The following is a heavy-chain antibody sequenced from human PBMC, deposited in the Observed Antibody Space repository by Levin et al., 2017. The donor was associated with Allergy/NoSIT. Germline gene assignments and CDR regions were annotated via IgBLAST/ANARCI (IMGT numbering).Heavy chain of an antibody. D-gene: IGHD6-13*01. CDR3: ARERRIAAAGSDAFDI. J-gene: IGHJ3*02. V-gene: IGHV1-69*01. CDR1: GGTFSSYA. CDR2: IIPIFGTA. Sequence: KISCKASGGTFSSYAISWVRQAPGQGLEWMGGIIPIFGTANYAQKFQGRVTITADESTSTAYMELSSLRSEDTAVYYCARERRIAAAGSDAFDIWGQGTMVTVSS.